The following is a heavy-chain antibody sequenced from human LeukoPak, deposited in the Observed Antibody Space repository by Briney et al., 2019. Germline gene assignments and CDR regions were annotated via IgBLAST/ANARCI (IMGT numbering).Heavy chain of an antibody. CDR2: ISGSGGST. V-gene: IGHV3-23*01. CDR3: AKATRKDTAMAYIDY. Sequence: GGSLRLSCAASGFTFSSYAMSWIRQAPGKGLEWVSAISGSGGSTYYADSVKGRFTISRDNSKNTLYLQMNSLRAEDTAVYYCAKATRKDTAMAYIDYWGQGPLVTVSS. J-gene: IGHJ4*02. CDR1: GFTFSSYA. D-gene: IGHD5-18*01.